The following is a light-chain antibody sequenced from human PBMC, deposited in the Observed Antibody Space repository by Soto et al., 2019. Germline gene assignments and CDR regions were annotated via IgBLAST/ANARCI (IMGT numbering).Light chain of an antibody. J-gene: IGKJ5*01. CDR2: GAS. V-gene: IGKV3-20*01. CDR3: QQYGSSPRIT. Sequence: EMVLTQSPGTLSLSPGERATLSCRASQSISSNSLAWYQQKPGQAPMLFIDGASSRATGIPDRFSGSGSGTHFTLTISRLEPEDFALYYCQQYGSSPRITFGQGTRLEIK. CDR1: QSISSNS.